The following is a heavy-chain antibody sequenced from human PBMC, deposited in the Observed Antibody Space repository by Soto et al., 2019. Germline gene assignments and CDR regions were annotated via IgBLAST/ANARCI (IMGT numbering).Heavy chain of an antibody. CDR2: IYYSGST. D-gene: IGHD4-17*01. J-gene: IGHJ4*02. Sequence: QVQLQESGPGLVKPSQTLSLTCTVSGGSISTGGYYWTWIRQHPGKGLEWIGYIYYSGSTYYNPSLKSRVTITVDTSKNQFSLKLSSVTAADTAVYYCARGLSVTLFDNWGQGTLVTVSS. V-gene: IGHV4-31*03. CDR3: ARGLSVTLFDN. CDR1: GGSISTGGYY.